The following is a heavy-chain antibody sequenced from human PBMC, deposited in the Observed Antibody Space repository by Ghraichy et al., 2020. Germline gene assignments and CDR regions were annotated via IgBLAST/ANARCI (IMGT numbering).Heavy chain of an antibody. Sequence: NISCKASGFTFSRSAVQWVRQARGQRLEWIGWIVVGSDSTNYAQKFQERVTITRDMSTSTAYMELSSLRSEDTAVYYCAADPLYYYDSREFDYWGQGTLVTVST. J-gene: IGHJ4*02. CDR2: IVVGSDST. CDR3: AADPLYYYDSREFDY. V-gene: IGHV1-58*01. D-gene: IGHD3-22*01. CDR1: GFTFSRSA.